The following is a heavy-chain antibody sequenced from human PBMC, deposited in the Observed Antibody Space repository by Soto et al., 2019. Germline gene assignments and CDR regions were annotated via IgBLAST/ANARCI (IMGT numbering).Heavy chain of an antibody. CDR1: GGSISSYY. CDR2: IYYSGST. D-gene: IGHD6-6*01. CDR3: ARGTSIAARPLQPHYYYYYMDV. Sequence: SETLSLTCTVSGGSISSYYWSWIRQPPGKGLEWIGYIYYSGSTNYNPSLKSRVTISVDTSKNQFSLKLSSVTAADTAVYYCARGTSIAARPLQPHYYYYYMDVWGKGTTVTVSS. J-gene: IGHJ6*03. V-gene: IGHV4-59*08.